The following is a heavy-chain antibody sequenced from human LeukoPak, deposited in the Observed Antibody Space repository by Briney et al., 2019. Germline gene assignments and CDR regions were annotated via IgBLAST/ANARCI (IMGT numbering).Heavy chain of an antibody. D-gene: IGHD3-10*01. Sequence: GGSLRLSCAASGFAFSSYAMSWVRQAPGKGLEWVSAISGSGGSTYYADSVKGRFTISRDNSKNTLYLQMNSLRAEDTAVYYCAKGTDYYGSGSYYRSHFDYWGQGTLVTVSS. V-gene: IGHV3-23*01. CDR3: AKGTDYYGSGSYYRSHFDY. J-gene: IGHJ4*02. CDR1: GFAFSSYA. CDR2: ISGSGGST.